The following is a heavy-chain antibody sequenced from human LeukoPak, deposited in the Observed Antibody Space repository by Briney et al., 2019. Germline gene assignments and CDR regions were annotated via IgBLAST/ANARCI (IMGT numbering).Heavy chain of an antibody. CDR3: ARGDCGGGSCPFDY. CDR1: GFSISSGYY. J-gene: IGHJ4*02. D-gene: IGHD2-15*01. V-gene: IGHV4-38-2*01. Sequence: RPSETLSLTCGVSGFSISSGYYWGWIRQPPGKGLEWIGRIYHSGSTYYNPSLKSRVTILLDTSKTQFSLKLSSVTAADTAVYYCARGDCGGGSCPFDYWGQGTLVTVSS. CDR2: IYHSGST.